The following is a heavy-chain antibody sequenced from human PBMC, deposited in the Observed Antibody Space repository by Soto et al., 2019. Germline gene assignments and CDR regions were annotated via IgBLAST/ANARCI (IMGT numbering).Heavy chain of an antibody. V-gene: IGHV3-21*04. CDR3: ARSSDWLLSYYYYMDV. CDR1: GFTFSSYS. J-gene: IGHJ6*03. Sequence: GGSLRLSCAASGFTFSSYSMNWVRQAPGKGLEWVSSISRSSSYIYYADSVKGRFTISRDNAKNSLYLQMNSLRAEDTAVYYCARSSDWLLSYYYYMDVWGKGTTVTVSS. CDR2: ISRSSSYI. D-gene: IGHD3-9*01.